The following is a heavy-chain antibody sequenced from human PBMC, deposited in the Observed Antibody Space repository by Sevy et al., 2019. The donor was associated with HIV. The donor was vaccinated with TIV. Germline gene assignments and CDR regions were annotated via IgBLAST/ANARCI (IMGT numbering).Heavy chain of an antibody. D-gene: IGHD5-18*01. CDR1: GFTLGDYA. CDR3: IRGRLLGYTAMVPDY. J-gene: IGHJ4*02. Sequence: GGSLRLSCTTSGFTLGDYAMNWVRQAPGKGLEWVGFMRSKPFAGTTEYAASVKGRFTISTDDSEASAHLQMNSLRTEDTGVYCCIRGRLLGYTAMVPDYWGQGTLVTVSS. V-gene: IGHV3-49*04. CDR2: MRSKPFAGTT.